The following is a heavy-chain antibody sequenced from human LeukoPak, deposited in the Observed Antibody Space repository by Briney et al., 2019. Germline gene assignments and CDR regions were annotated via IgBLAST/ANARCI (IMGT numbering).Heavy chain of an antibody. J-gene: IGHJ6*03. Sequence: ASVKVSCKASGCTFTSYGISWVRQAPGQGLEWMGWISAYNGNTNYAQKLQGRVTMTTDTSTSTAYMELRSLRSDDTAVYYCARVQDIVVVPAAIDYYMDVWGKGTTVTVSS. CDR3: ARVQDIVVVPAAIDYYMDV. CDR2: ISAYNGNT. CDR1: GCTFTSYG. V-gene: IGHV1-18*01. D-gene: IGHD2-2*02.